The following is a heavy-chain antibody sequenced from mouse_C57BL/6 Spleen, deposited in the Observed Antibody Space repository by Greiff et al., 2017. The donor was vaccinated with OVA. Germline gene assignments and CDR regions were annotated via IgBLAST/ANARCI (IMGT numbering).Heavy chain of an antibody. Sequence: EVQLQQSGTVLARPGASVKMSCKTSGYTFTSYWMHWVKQRPGQGLEWIGAIYPGNSDTSYNQKFKGKAKLTAVTSASTAYMELSSLTNEDSAVYYCTRSTWDTPYWYFDVWGTGTTVTVSS. J-gene: IGHJ1*03. CDR3: TRSTWDTPYWYFDV. D-gene: IGHD4-1*01. CDR1: GYTFTSYW. V-gene: IGHV1-5*01. CDR2: IYPGNSDT.